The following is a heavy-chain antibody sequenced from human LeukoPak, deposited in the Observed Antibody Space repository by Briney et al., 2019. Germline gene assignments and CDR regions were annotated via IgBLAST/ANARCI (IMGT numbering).Heavy chain of an antibody. Sequence: GGSLRLSCAASGFIFSSYAMSWVRQAPGKGLEWVSAISGSGGSTYYADSVKGRFTISRDNSKNTLYLQMNSLRAEDTAVYYCAKDISRITIFGVVKGPASVAFDIWGQGTMVTVSS. D-gene: IGHD3-3*01. J-gene: IGHJ3*02. CDR2: ISGSGGST. CDR3: AKDISRITIFGVVKGPASVAFDI. V-gene: IGHV3-23*01. CDR1: GFIFSSYA.